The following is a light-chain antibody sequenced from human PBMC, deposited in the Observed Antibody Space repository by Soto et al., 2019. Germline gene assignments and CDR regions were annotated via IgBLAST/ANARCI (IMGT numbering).Light chain of an antibody. CDR2: RAS. CDR1: QSVSSN. CDR3: QQYNSYSWT. V-gene: IGKV3-15*01. J-gene: IGKJ1*01. Sequence: DILMTQSPATLSLSPGGRATLSCRASQSVSSNLAWYQQKPGQAPRLLIQRASTRATGIPARFSGSGSGTEFTLTISSLQSEDFATYYCQQYNSYSWTFGQGTKVDIK.